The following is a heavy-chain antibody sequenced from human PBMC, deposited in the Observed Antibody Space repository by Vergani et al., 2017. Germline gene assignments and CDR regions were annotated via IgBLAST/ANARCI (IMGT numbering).Heavy chain of an antibody. CDR1: GGSFSGYY. Sequence: QVHLQQWGAGLLKPSETLSLTCAVHGGSFSGYYWSWFRQPPGKGVEWIGESNHSGITNYNPSLKSRVTISVDTSKNQFSLKLSSVTAADTAVYYCASQPHRIAARAPYYYCMDVWGKGTTVTVSS. V-gene: IGHV4-34*01. CDR3: ASQPHRIAARAPYYYCMDV. CDR2: SNHSGIT. J-gene: IGHJ6*03. D-gene: IGHD6-6*01.